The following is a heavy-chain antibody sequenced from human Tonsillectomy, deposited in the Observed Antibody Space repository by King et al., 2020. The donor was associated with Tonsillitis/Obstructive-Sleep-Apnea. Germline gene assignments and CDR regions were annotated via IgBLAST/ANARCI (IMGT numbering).Heavy chain of an antibody. CDR2: IWFDGSNI. D-gene: IGHD5-24*01. CDR1: GLIFRNYG. CDR3: ARKTGYNLGAFDI. Sequence: VQLVESGGGVVQPGRSLRLSCTASGLIFRNYGMHWVRQAPGKGLEWVAFIWFDGSNIYYADSVKGRFTISRDNSRNTLYLKMNSLRAEDTALYYCARKTGYNLGAFDIWGQGTMVTVSS. V-gene: IGHV3-33*01. J-gene: IGHJ3*02.